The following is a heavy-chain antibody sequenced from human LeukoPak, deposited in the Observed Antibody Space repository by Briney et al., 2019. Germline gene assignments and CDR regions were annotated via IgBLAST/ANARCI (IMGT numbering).Heavy chain of an antibody. D-gene: IGHD3-10*01. V-gene: IGHV3-30*02. J-gene: IGHJ4*02. CDR1: GFTFSSYG. Sequence: PGGSLRLSCAASGFTFSSYGMHWVRQAPGKGLEWVAFIRYDGSNKYYADSVKGRFTISRDNSKNTLYLQMNSLRAEDTAVYYCAKDQPSDYYGSGNFDYWGQGTLVTVSS. CDR2: IRYDGSNK. CDR3: AKDQPSDYYGSGNFDY.